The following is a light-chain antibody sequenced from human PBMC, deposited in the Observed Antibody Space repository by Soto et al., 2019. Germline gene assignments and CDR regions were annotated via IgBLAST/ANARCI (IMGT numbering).Light chain of an antibody. V-gene: IGLV3-21*04. J-gene: IGLJ1*01. CDR1: NIGSKS. Sequence: SSELTQPPSVSVAPGKTARITCGGNNIGSKSVHWYQQKPGQAPVLVIYYDSDRPSGIPERISGSNSGNTATLTISRVEAGDEADYYCQVWDSSSGVFGTGTKLTVL. CDR2: YDS. CDR3: QVWDSSSGV.